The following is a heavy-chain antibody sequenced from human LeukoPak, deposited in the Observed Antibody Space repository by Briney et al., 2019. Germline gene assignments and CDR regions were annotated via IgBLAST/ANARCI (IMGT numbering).Heavy chain of an antibody. CDR2: IRGDSRYT. V-gene: IGHV3-23*01. CDR1: GFTFSSYA. Sequence: PGGSLRLSCAASGFTFSSYAMTWVRQGPGKGLEWVSSIRGDSRYTYYADSVKGRFIISRDNSKNTLNLRLNSPKVEDTAVYFCAKEYCSNGVCYVGFDSWGQGTLVTVSS. J-gene: IGHJ4*02. CDR3: AKEYCSNGVCYVGFDS. D-gene: IGHD2-8*01.